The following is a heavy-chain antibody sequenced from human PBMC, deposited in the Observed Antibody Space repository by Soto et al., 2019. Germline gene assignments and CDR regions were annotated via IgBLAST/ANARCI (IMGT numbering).Heavy chain of an antibody. CDR2: IKSKTDGGTT. V-gene: IGHV3-15*01. J-gene: IGHJ3*02. D-gene: IGHD1-26*01. CDR3: TTGLLRAGSGAFDI. CDR1: GFTFRNAW. Sequence: EVQLVESGGGLVKPGGSLRLSCAASGFTFRNAWMSWVRQALGKWLEWFVRIKSKTDGGTTDYAAPVKGRFTISRDDSTNTLYLQMNSLKTEDTAVYYSTTGLLRAGSGAFDIWGQGTMDTVSS.